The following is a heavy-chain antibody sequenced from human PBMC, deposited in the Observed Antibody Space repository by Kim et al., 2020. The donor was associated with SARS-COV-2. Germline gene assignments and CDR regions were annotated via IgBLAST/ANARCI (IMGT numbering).Heavy chain of an antibody. V-gene: IGHV1-3*01. CDR2: INDGNGNT. CDR1: GYTFTNYA. CDR3: AKWGSYDPFDS. J-gene: IGHJ4*02. D-gene: IGHD1-26*01. Sequence: ASVKVSCKASGYTFTNYAMHWVRQAPGQRLEWMGWINDGNGNTKYSQRLQGRVTITRDTSASTVYMELSSLRSEDTAVYYCAKWGSYDPFDSWGQGTLVTVSS.